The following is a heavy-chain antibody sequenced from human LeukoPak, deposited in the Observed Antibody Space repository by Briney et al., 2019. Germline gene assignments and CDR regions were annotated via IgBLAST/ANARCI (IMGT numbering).Heavy chain of an antibody. CDR1: GGSFSGYY. CDR2: INHSGST. Sequence: ASETLSLTCAVYGGSFSGYYWSWIRQPPGKGLEWIGEINHSGSTNYNPSLKSRVTISVDTSKNQFSLKLSSVTAADTAVYYCARGGRLRYSDWLSPHDAFDIWGQGTMVTVSS. D-gene: IGHD3-9*01. J-gene: IGHJ3*02. CDR3: ARGGRLRYSDWLSPHDAFDI. V-gene: IGHV4-34*01.